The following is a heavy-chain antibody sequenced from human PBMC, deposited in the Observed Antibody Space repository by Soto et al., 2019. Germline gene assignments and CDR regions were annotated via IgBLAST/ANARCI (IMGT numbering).Heavy chain of an antibody. CDR3: AHYSSTSSFDY. Sequence: QITLKESGPTLVKLTQTFTLACTFPGFSHSTSGMDVGWIGQAPGKALERLAFIYWDDDKRYSPSLKSRLTITKDTSKNQVALTMTNMKPVDTATYYCAHYSSTSSFDYWGQGTLVTVSS. CDR1: GFSHSTSGMD. CDR2: IYWDDDK. J-gene: IGHJ4*02. V-gene: IGHV2-5*02. D-gene: IGHD6-13*01.